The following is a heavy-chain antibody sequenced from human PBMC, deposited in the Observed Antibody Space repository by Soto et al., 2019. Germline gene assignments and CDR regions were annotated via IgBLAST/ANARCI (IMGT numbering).Heavy chain of an antibody. V-gene: IGHV4-34*01. CDR1: GGSFSCHY. D-gene: IGHD6-19*01. CDR3: TREQSDDNYFDP. Sequence: ETLSLTCAVYGGSFSCHYWSWIRQPPGKGLEWIGEINHSGSTNYNPSLKSRVTISLDKSKNQFSLRLSSVTAADTAVYYCTREQSDDNYFDPWGQGTLVTVSS. J-gene: IGHJ5*02. CDR2: INHSGST.